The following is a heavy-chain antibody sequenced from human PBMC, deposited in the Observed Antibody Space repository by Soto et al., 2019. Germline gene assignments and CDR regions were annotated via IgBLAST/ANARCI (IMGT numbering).Heavy chain of an antibody. V-gene: IGHV1-18*01. Sequence: ASVKVSCTASGYTFINYAVTWVRQAPGQGLEWMGWISAQTGNTNYAQKFQGRVTMTTDTSTSTAYMELRSLRSDDTAVYYCARDAVIAAVYWGQGTLVTVS. CDR1: GYTFINYA. D-gene: IGHD6-6*01. J-gene: IGHJ4*02. CDR2: ISAQTGNT. CDR3: ARDAVIAAVY.